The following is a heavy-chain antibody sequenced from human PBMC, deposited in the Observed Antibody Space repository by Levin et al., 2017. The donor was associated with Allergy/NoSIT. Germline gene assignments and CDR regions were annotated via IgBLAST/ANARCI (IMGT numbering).Heavy chain of an antibody. CDR1: AFTFSDHY. V-gene: IGHV3-72*01. Sequence: GGSLRLSCAASAFTFSDHYMDWVRQAPGKGLEWVGRVRNKAYSYTTEYAPSVRGRFTISRDDSKNSLYLQMNSLNMEDTAVYYCARVEYCIAGVCYPLDIWGQGTMVTVSS. D-gene: IGHD2-8*02. CDR3: ARVEYCIAGVCYPLDI. CDR2: VRNKAYSYTT. J-gene: IGHJ3*02.